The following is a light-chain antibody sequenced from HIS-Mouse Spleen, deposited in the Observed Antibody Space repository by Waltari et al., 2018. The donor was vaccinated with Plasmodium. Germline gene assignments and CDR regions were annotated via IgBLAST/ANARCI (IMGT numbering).Light chain of an antibody. CDR1: SSDVGGYNY. J-gene: IGLJ2*01. V-gene: IGLV2-8*01. CDR3: SSYAGSNNLV. CDR2: EVS. Sequence: QSALTQPPSASGSPGQSVTISCTGTSSDVGGYNYVSWYQQHPGKAPNLMIYEVSKRPSGAPDRCSGSKSGNTASLTVAGLQAEDEADYYCSSYAGSNNLVFGGGTKLTVL.